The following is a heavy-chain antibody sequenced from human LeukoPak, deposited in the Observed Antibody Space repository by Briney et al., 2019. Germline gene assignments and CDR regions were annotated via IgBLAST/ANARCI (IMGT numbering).Heavy chain of an antibody. J-gene: IGHJ5*02. D-gene: IGHD3-10*01. Sequence: SETLSLTCTVSGGSISSYYWSWIRQPAGRGLEWIGRIYTSGSTNYNPSLKSRVTMSVDTSKNQFSLNLTSVTAADTAVYYCAREYGSGSEFDPWGQGTLVTVSS. CDR2: IYTSGST. V-gene: IGHV4-4*07. CDR3: AREYGSGSEFDP. CDR1: GGSISSYY.